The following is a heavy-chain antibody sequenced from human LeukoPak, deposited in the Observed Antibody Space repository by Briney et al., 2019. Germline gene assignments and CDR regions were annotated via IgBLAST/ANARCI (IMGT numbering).Heavy chain of an antibody. CDR1: GFTFSSYD. D-gene: IGHD6-13*01. CDR2: IGTAGDT. V-gene: IGHV3-13*01. Sequence: GGSLRLSCAASGFTFSSYDMHWVRQATGKGLEWVSAIGTAGDTYYSGSVKGRFTISRENTKNSLYLQMNSLRAGDTAVYYCARVDGYSSSWSYDYWGQGTLVTVSS. J-gene: IGHJ4*02. CDR3: ARVDGYSSSWSYDY.